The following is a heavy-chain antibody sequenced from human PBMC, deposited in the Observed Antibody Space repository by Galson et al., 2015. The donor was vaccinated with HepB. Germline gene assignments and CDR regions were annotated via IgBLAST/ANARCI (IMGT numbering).Heavy chain of an antibody. CDR1: GFTFSSYA. J-gene: IGHJ4*02. Sequence: SLRLSCAASGFTFSSYAMHWVRQAPGKGLEWVAVISYDGSNKYYADSVKGRFTISRDNSKNTLYLQMNSLRAEDTAVYYCARDRGSGWYEVDYWGQGTLVTVSS. V-gene: IGHV3-30-3*01. CDR2: ISYDGSNK. D-gene: IGHD6-19*01. CDR3: ARDRGSGWYEVDY.